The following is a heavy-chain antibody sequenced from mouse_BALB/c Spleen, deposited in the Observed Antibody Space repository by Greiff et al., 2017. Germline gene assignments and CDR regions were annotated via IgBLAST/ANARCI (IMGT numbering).Heavy chain of an antibody. D-gene: IGHD2-3*01. Sequence: VKLMESGPGLVAPSQSLSITCTVSGFSLTSYGVHWVRQPPGKGLEWLGVIWAGGSTNYNSALMSRLSISKDNSKSQVFLKMNSLQTDDTAMYYCARDRYDGYFYYFDYWGQGTTLTVSS. J-gene: IGHJ2*01. CDR3: ARDRYDGYFYYFDY. CDR2: IWAGGST. CDR1: GFSLTSYG. V-gene: IGHV2-9*02.